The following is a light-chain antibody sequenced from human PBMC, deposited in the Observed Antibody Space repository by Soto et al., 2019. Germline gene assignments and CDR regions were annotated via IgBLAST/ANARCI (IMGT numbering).Light chain of an antibody. V-gene: IGLV2-11*01. CDR3: CSYAGSFYV. Sequence: QSVLTQPRSVSGSPGQSVTISCTGTSSDVGGYNCVSWYQQHSGKAPKLMIYDVSKRPSGVPDRFSGSKSGNTASLTISGLQAEDEADYYCCSYAGSFYVFGTGTKVTVL. CDR2: DVS. J-gene: IGLJ1*01. CDR1: SSDVGGYNC.